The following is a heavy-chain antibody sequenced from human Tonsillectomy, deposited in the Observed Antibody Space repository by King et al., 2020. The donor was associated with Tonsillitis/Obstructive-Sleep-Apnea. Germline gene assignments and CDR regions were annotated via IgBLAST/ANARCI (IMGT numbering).Heavy chain of an antibody. CDR3: AAQTLDFWSGHYYFDY. CDR2: IYNSGST. J-gene: IGHJ4*02. D-gene: IGHD3-3*01. V-gene: IGHV4-59*03. Sequence: VQLQESGPGLVKPSETLSLTCTVSGGSISTYSWSWIRQPPGKGLEGIGDIYNSGSTNYNPSLKSRVTISVDTSKNQFSLKLSSVTAADTAVYYCAAQTLDFWSGHYYFDYWGQGTLVTVSS. CDR1: GGSISTYS.